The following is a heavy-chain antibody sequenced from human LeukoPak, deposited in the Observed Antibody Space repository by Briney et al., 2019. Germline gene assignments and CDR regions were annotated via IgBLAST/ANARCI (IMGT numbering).Heavy chain of an antibody. D-gene: IGHD4-17*01. CDR2: INPSGGST. V-gene: IGHV1-46*01. CDR1: GHTFTGYY. J-gene: IGHJ2*01. Sequence: ASVKVSCRASGHTFTGYYMHWVRQAPGQGLEWMGIINPSGGSTSYAQKFQGRVTMTRDTSTSTVYMELSSLRSEDTAVYYCARSATTATTFLIEVLNWYFDLWGRGTLVTVSS. CDR3: ARSATTATTFLIEVLNWYFDL.